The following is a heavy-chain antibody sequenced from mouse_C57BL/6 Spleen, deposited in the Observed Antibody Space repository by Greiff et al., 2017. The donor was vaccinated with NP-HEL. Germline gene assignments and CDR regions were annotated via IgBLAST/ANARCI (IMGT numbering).Heavy chain of an antibody. CDR3: ARGWGIYYYGRGYYFDY. D-gene: IGHD1-1*01. CDR1: GFTFSDYY. Sequence: DVKLVESEGGLVQPGSSMKLSCTASGFTFSDYYMAWVRQVPEKGLEWVANINYDGSSTYYLDSLKSRFIISRDNAKNILYLQMSSLKSEDTATYYCARGWGIYYYGRGYYFDYWGQGTTLTVSS. V-gene: IGHV5-16*01. J-gene: IGHJ2*01. CDR2: INYDGSST.